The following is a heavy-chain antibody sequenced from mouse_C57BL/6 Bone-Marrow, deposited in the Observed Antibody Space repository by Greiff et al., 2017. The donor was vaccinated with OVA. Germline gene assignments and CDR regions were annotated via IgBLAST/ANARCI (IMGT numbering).Heavy chain of an antibody. V-gene: IGHV7-3*01. CDR3: ARYKGRVAVDYFDY. CDR2: IRNKPNGSTT. J-gene: IGHJ2*01. Sequence: EVKLVESGGGLVQPGDSLSLSCAASGFTFTNYYMSWVRQPPGKALEWLAFIRNKPNGSTTEYSASVKGRFTISRDNSQSILYLRMNALGAEDSATYYCARYKGRVAVDYFDYWGQGTALTVPS. D-gene: IGHD1-1*01. CDR1: GFTFTNYY.